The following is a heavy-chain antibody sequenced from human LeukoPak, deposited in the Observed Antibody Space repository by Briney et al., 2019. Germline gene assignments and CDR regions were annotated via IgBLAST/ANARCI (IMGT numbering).Heavy chain of an antibody. J-gene: IGHJ3*02. CDR1: GITFSSYA. CDR2: IGGSGSTT. V-gene: IGHV3-23*01. D-gene: IGHD3-10*01. CDR3: AKWFSGSGAFDI. Sequence: TGGSLRLSCAASGITFSSYAMSWVRQAPGRGLEWVSTIGGSGSTTYYADSVKGRFTTSRDNSKNTLYLQMNSLRVEDTAVYYCAKWFSGSGAFDIWGQGTMVTVSS.